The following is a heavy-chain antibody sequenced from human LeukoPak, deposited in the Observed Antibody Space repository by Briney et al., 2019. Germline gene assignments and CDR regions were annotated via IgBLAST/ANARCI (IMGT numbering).Heavy chain of an antibody. CDR1: GFNFSSYG. CDR2: IWFDGSNI. V-gene: IGHV3-33*01. Sequence: PGGSLRLSCAASGFNFSSYGMHWVRQAPGKGLEWVTSIWFDGSNIHYADSVKGRVIISRDNSKSALYLQMNSLRAEDTAIYYCAGDSFPMAVTGPFDHWGQGALVTVSS. J-gene: IGHJ4*02. CDR3: AGDSFPMAVTGPFDH. D-gene: IGHD6-19*01.